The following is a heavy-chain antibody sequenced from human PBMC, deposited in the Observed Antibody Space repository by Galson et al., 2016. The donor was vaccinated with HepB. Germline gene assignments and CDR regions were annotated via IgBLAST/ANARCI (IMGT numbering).Heavy chain of an antibody. J-gene: IGHJ4*02. CDR1: GFSFSISG. V-gene: IGHV3-23*01. CDR2: ITGSGDTT. D-gene: IGHD3-16*01. Sequence: SLRLSCAASGFSFSISGMSWVRQTPGRGLEWVSGITGSGDTTHYADSVKGRFIISRDNSKNTLYLFMNNLRAGDTAVYYCGKHGGFDYWGQGALVPVSS. CDR3: GKHGGFDY.